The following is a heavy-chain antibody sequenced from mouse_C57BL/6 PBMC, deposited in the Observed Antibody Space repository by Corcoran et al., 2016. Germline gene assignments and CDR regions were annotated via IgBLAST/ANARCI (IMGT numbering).Heavy chain of an antibody. Sequence: EVQLQQSGPELVKPGASVKISCKASGYTFTYYYMNWVKQSHGKSLEWIGDINPNNGGTSYNQKFKGKATLTVDKSSSTAYMELRSLTSEDSAVYYCASVYYGYDGFAYWGQGTLVTVSA. CDR2: INPNNGGT. D-gene: IGHD2-2*01. V-gene: IGHV1-26*01. CDR3: ASVYYGYDGFAY. CDR1: GYTFTYYY. J-gene: IGHJ3*01.